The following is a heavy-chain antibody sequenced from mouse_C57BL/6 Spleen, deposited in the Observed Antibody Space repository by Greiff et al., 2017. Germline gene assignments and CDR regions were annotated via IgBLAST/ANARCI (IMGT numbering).Heavy chain of an antibody. CDR2: IDPSDSYT. CDR3: ARSMVTAGGDY. V-gene: IGHV1-69*01. J-gene: IGHJ2*01. D-gene: IGHD2-2*01. CDR1: GYTFTSYW. Sequence: QVQLQQPGAELVMPGASVKLSCKASGYTFTSYWMHWVKQRPGQGLEWIGEIDPSDSYTNYNQKFKGKSTLTVDKSSSTAYMQLSSLTSEDSAVYYCARSMVTAGGDYWGQGTTLTVSS.